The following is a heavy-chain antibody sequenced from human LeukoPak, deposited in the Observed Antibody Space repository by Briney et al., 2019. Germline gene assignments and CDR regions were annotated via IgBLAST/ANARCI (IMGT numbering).Heavy chain of an antibody. V-gene: IGHV4-34*01. CDR1: GGSFSPYY. J-gene: IGHJ4*02. Sequence: PSETLSLTCAVNGGSFSPYYWSWIRQPPWKGLEWIGEINHSGSTNYNPSLKSGVTISVDTSKNQFSLRLSSVTAADTAVYYCARGGFYCGGDCYVDYWGQGTLVTVSS. D-gene: IGHD2-21*02. CDR3: ARGGFYCGGDCYVDY. CDR2: INHSGST.